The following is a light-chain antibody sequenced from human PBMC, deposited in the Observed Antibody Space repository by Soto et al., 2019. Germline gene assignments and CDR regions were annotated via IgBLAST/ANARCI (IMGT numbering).Light chain of an antibody. Sequence: QSALTQPRSVSGSPGQSLTISCTGTSSDVGAYKYVSWYQQHPGKAPKLMIYDVSKRPSWVPDRFSGSKSGNTASLTISGLQADDEADYYCCSYAGSYTGVFGGGTKLTVL. CDR3: CSYAGSYTGV. V-gene: IGLV2-11*01. CDR2: DVS. CDR1: SSDVGAYKY. J-gene: IGLJ3*02.